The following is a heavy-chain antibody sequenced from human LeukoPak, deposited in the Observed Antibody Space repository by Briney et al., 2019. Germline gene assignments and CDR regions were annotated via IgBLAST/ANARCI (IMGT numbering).Heavy chain of an antibody. CDR3: AKGVGTSYHYHMDV. D-gene: IGHD1-26*01. J-gene: IGHJ6*03. CDR2: ISWNSYDI. V-gene: IGHV3-9*03. CDR1: GFTFDEYA. Sequence: GRSLRLSCAASGFTFDEYAMHWVRQPPGKGLEWVSGISWNSYDIGYADSVKGRFTISRDNAKISLYLQMNSLRAEDMALYYCAKGVGTSYHYHMDVWGKGTTVIVSS.